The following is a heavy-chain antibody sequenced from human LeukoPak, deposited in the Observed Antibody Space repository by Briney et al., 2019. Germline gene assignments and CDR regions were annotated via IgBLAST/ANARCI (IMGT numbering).Heavy chain of an antibody. J-gene: IGHJ4*02. Sequence: ASVKVSCKASGYTFTSYDINWVRQATGQGLEWMGWMNPNSGNTGYAQKFQGRVTITRNTSISTAYMELSSLRSEDTAVYYCARVHSGYGPFDYWGQGTPVTVSS. CDR1: GYTFTSYD. CDR2: MNPNSGNT. D-gene: IGHD5-12*01. V-gene: IGHV1-8*03. CDR3: ARVHSGYGPFDY.